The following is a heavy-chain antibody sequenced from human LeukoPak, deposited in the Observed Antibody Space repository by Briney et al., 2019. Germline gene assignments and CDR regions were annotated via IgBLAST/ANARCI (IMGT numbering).Heavy chain of an antibody. J-gene: IGHJ6*03. CDR2: MNPNSGNT. D-gene: IGHD1-26*01. CDR1: GYTFTSYG. CDR3: ARRSVVYYYYYMDV. Sequence: ASVKVSCKASGYTFTSYGINWVRQATGQGLEWMGWMNPNSGNTGYAQKFQGRVTMTRNTSISTAYMELSSLRSEDTAVYYCARRSVVYYYYYMDVWGRGTTVTVSS. V-gene: IGHV1-8*01.